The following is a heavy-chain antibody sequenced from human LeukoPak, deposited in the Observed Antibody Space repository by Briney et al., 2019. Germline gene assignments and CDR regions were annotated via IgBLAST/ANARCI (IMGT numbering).Heavy chain of an antibody. CDR2: IYYTGST. V-gene: IGHV4-59*01. Sequence: PSETLSLTCTVSGGSINNYYWSWTRQAPGKALEFLGYIYYTGSTSYNPSLKSRVTVSVDTSKNQFSLKLSTVTAADTAVYYCARTYGDYSFDSWGQGTLVAVSS. CDR3: ARTYGDYSFDS. J-gene: IGHJ4*02. D-gene: IGHD4-17*01. CDR1: GGSINNYY.